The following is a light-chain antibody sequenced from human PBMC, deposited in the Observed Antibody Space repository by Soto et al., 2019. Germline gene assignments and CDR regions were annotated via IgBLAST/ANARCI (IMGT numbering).Light chain of an antibody. J-gene: IGKJ1*01. CDR3: QQYSTYSLT. CDR1: QTISNW. Sequence: DKQMTQSPSTLSASVGDRVTITCRASQTISNWLAWYQVKPGKAPKLLMHDASSWERGVPSRCSGSASGTEFTLTISSLQPDDVATYFCQQYSTYSLTFGQGTKVDIK. V-gene: IGKV1-5*01. CDR2: DAS.